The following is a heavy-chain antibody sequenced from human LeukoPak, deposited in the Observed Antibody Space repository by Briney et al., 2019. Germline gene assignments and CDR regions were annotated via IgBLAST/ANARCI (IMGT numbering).Heavy chain of an antibody. CDR1: GFSFSSYW. D-gene: IGHD3-3*01. Sequence: GGSLRLSCAASGFSFSSYWMTWVRQAPGKGLEWVANIKQDGTEKYSVDSVKGRFTISRDNAKNSLYLQMNSVRAEDTAVYYCVRDFRFLDDYWGQGTLVSVSS. CDR2: IKQDGTEK. V-gene: IGHV3-7*01. J-gene: IGHJ4*02. CDR3: VRDFRFLDDY.